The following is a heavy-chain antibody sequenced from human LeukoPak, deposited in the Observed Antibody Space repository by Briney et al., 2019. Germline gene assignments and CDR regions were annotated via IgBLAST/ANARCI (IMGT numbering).Heavy chain of an antibody. J-gene: IGHJ6*02. CDR1: GYTCTGYY. CDR2: INPNSGYT. D-gene: IGHD3-10*01. Sequence: ASVKVSCKASGYTCTGYYMHWVRQAPGQGLEWMGWINPNSGYTNYAQKLQGRVTMTRDTSISTAHMELSRLRSDDTAVYYCARDQGFGYYGMDVWGQGTTVTVSS. CDR3: ARDQGFGYYGMDV. V-gene: IGHV1-2*02.